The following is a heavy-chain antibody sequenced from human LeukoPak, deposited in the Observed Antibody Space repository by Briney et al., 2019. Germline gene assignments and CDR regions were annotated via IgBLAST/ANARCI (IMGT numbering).Heavy chain of an antibody. D-gene: IGHD4-17*01. V-gene: IGHV4-4*07. CDR1: GDSISYYY. J-gene: IGHJ3*02. Sequence: PSETLSLTCSVSGDSISYYYWTWIRQPAGKGLEWIGRIYSNGGTNYNPSLNSRVTISVDTSKNQFSLKLSSVTAADTAVYYCARDLEIGDGEGAFDIWGQGTMVTVSS. CDR2: IYSNGGT. CDR3: ARDLEIGDGEGAFDI.